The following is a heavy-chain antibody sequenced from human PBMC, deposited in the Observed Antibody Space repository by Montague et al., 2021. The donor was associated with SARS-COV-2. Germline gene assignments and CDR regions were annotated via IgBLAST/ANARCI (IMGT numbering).Heavy chain of an antibody. CDR3: ARGVYYDGSGYYSFDY. V-gene: IGHV6-1*01. CDR2: TYYRSKWYN. D-gene: IGHD3-22*01. CDR1: GDSVSSYSAA. Sequence: CAISGDSVSSYSAAWNWIRQSPSIGLEWLGRTYYRSKWYNDYALSVKSRITINPDTSKNHFSLQLNSVTPEGTAIYYCARGVYYDGSGYYSFDYWGQGTLVTVSS. J-gene: IGHJ4*02.